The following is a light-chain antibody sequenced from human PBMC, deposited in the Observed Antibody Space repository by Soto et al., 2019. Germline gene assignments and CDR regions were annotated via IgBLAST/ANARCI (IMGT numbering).Light chain of an antibody. V-gene: IGKV1-9*01. CDR2: GAS. Sequence: IQLTQSPSSLSASVGDRVTITCRASQGISSYLAWYQQKPGKAPKLLIYGASTLEGGVPFRFSGSGSGTDFTLIISSVQPEDFATYYCQQLNTYPITFGQGTRMETK. J-gene: IGKJ5*01. CDR3: QQLNTYPIT. CDR1: QGISSY.